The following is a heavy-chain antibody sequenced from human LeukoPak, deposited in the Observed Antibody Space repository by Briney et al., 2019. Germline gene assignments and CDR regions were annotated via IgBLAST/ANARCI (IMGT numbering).Heavy chain of an antibody. D-gene: IGHD3-22*01. Sequence: ASVKVSCKASGYTFTGNYMHWVRQAPGQGLEWMGWINPNSGGTNYAQKFQGRVTMTRDTSISTAYMELSRLRSDDTAVYYCAIYYDSSGYYLDPWGQGTLVTVSS. CDR1: GYTFTGNY. J-gene: IGHJ5*02. V-gene: IGHV1-2*02. CDR2: INPNSGGT. CDR3: AIYYDSSGYYLDP.